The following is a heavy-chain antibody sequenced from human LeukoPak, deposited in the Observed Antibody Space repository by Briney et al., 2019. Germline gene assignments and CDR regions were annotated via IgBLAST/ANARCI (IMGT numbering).Heavy chain of an antibody. D-gene: IGHD6-13*01. CDR1: GFTFSSYW. Sequence: PGGSLRLSCAASGFTFSSYWMSWVRQAPGKGPEWVANIKQDGSEKYYVDSVKGRFTISRDNARNSLYLQMSRLRAEDTAVYYCARDSSTSAAFDYWGQGTLVTVSS. CDR2: IKQDGSEK. J-gene: IGHJ4*02. V-gene: IGHV3-7*01. CDR3: ARDSSTSAAFDY.